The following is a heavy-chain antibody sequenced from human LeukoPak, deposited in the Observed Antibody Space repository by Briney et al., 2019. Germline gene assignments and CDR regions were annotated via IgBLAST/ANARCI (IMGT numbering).Heavy chain of an antibody. CDR2: IYSGGST. V-gene: IGHV3-53*01. Sequence: PGGSLRLSCAASGFTFRSYWMRWVRQAPGKGLEWVSVIYSGGSTYYADSVKGRFTISRDNSKNTLYLQMNSLRAEDTAVYYCARVDDYYDSSGYSYYFDYWGQGTLVTVSS. D-gene: IGHD3-22*01. CDR1: GFTFRSYW. CDR3: ARVDDYYDSSGYSYYFDY. J-gene: IGHJ4*02.